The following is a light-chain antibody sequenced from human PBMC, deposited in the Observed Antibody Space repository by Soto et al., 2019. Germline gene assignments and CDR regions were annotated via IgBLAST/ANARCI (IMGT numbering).Light chain of an antibody. Sequence: QSALAQPASVSGSPGQSITISCTGTSSDVGGYDYVSWYQQFPGKAPKLIIYEVTNRPSGVSNRFSGSKSANTASLTISGLRPEDEADYYCSSFRSSSTLPYVFGTGTKATV. CDR2: EVT. CDR1: SSDVGGYDY. CDR3: SSFRSSSTLPYV. V-gene: IGLV2-14*01. J-gene: IGLJ1*01.